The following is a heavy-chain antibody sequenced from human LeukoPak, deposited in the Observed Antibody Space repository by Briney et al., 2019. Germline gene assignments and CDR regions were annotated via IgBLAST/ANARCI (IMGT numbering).Heavy chain of an antibody. CDR3: ARVDDLDAFDI. D-gene: IGHD2-2*03. CDR2: ISGSGGST. Sequence: GGSLRLSCAASGFTFSSYAMSWVRQAPGKGLEWVSAISGSGGSTYYADSVKGRFTISRDNSKNTLYLQMNRLRPEDTAVYYCARVDDLDAFDIWGQGTMVTVSS. CDR1: GFTFSSYA. J-gene: IGHJ3*02. V-gene: IGHV3-23*01.